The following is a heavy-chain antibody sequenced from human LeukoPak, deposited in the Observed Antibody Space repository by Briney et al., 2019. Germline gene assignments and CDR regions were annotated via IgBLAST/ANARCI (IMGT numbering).Heavy chain of an antibody. J-gene: IGHJ6*02. Sequence: QAGGSLRLSRAASGFTFSGSAMHWVRQASGKGLEWVGRIRSKANSYATAYAASVKGRFTISRDDSKNTAYLQMNSLKTEDTAVYYCTRAYSSSWRVGLYGMDVWGQGTTVTVSS. CDR1: GFTFSGSA. CDR2: IRSKANSYAT. D-gene: IGHD6-13*01. CDR3: TRAYSSSWRVGLYGMDV. V-gene: IGHV3-73*01.